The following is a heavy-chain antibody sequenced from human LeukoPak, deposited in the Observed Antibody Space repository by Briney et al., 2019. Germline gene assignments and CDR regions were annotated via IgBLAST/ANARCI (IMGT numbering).Heavy chain of an antibody. J-gene: IGHJ4*02. CDR2: IKRDGSEK. CDR1: GFSVSGYW. CDR3: AREWQGGIAAAGTRIEGDY. D-gene: IGHD6-13*01. Sequence: GGSLRLSCAVSGFSVSGYWMTWVRQAPGKGLEWVANIKRDGSEKNYVDSVKGRFTISRDNAENSLFLQMNSLRVEDTAVYYCAREWQGGIAAAGTRIEGDYWGQGTLVAVSS. V-gene: IGHV3-7*01.